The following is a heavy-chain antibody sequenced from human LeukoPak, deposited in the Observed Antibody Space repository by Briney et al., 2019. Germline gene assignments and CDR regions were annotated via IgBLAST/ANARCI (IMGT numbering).Heavy chain of an antibody. CDR3: ARGRYLSPWKRHPVVAATSYYFDY. J-gene: IGHJ4*02. Sequence: ASVKVSCKASGYTFTNYGLSWVRQAPGQGLEWMGWISVYNGNRNSAQKFQGRVTMTTDTSTSTAYMELRSLRSDDTAVYYCARGRYLSPWKRHPVVAATSYYFDYWGQGTLVTVSS. CDR2: ISVYNGNR. V-gene: IGHV1-18*01. CDR1: GYTFTNYG. D-gene: IGHD2-15*01.